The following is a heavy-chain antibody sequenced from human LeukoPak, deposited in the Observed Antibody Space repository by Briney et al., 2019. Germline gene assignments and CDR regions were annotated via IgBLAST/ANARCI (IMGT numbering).Heavy chain of an antibody. CDR2: ISSSSSYI. V-gene: IGHV3-21*01. J-gene: IGHJ4*02. CDR3: ARDFPKRYYYDSSGYSGY. Sequence: GGSLRLSCAASGFTFSSYSMNWVRQAPGKGLEWVSSISSSSSYIYYADSVKGRFTISRDNAKNSLYLQMNSLRAEDTAVYYCARDFPKRYYYDSSGYSGYWGQGTLVTVSS. D-gene: IGHD3-22*01. CDR1: GFTFSSYS.